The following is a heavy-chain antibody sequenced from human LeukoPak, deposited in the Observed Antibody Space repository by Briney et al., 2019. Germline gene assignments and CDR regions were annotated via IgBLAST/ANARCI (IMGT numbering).Heavy chain of an antibody. CDR3: ARDHGEAAAGTFSL. D-gene: IGHD6-13*01. J-gene: IGHJ4*02. CDR1: GYTFTGYY. Sequence: GASVKVSCKASGYTFTGYYMYWVRQAPGQGLEWMGWINPNGGGTNYAQKFQGRVTMTRDTSISTAYMELSRLRSDDTAVYYCARDHGEAAAGTFSLWGQGTLVTVSS. CDR2: INPNGGGT. V-gene: IGHV1-2*02.